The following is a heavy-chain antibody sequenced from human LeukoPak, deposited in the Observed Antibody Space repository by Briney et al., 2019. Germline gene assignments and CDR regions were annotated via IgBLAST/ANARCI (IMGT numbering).Heavy chain of an antibody. D-gene: IGHD6-13*01. CDR3: ARWRRQLAFDS. Sequence: GGSLRLSRAASGFTFSDYYMSWIRQAPGKGLQWISYISSGSSSTNYAVSVRGRFTISRDNAKKSLFLQMNSLRDEDTAVYYCARWRRQLAFDSWGQGTLVSVSS. CDR1: GFTFSDYY. V-gene: IGHV3-11*03. J-gene: IGHJ4*02. CDR2: ISSGSSST.